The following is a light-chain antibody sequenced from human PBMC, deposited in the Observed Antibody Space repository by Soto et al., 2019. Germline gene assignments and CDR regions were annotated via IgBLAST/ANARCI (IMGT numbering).Light chain of an antibody. J-gene: IGKJ2*01. CDR3: QQYGSSPPYT. CDR2: GAS. V-gene: IGKV3-20*01. Sequence: EIVLTQSPGTLSLSPGERATLSCRANQSVSSAYLAWYQQKPGQAPRLLISGASIRATGIPERFSGSGSGTDFNLTISRLEPEDSAVYYCQQYGSSPPYTFGQGTKLEIK. CDR1: QSVSSAY.